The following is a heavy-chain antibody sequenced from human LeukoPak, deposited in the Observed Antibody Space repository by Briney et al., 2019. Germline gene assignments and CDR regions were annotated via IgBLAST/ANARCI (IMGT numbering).Heavy chain of an antibody. CDR1: GFTFSSYS. J-gene: IGHJ4*02. V-gene: IGHV3-21*01. D-gene: IGHD2-2*02. CDR2: ISSSSRYM. Sequence: GGSLRLSCAASGFTFSSYSMNWVRLAPGKGLEWVSSISSSSRYMYYADSVKGRFTISRDNAKNSLYLQINSLRAEDTAVYYCARDPGHCSSTSCYKFFDYWGQGTLVTVSS. CDR3: ARDPGHCSSTSCYKFFDY.